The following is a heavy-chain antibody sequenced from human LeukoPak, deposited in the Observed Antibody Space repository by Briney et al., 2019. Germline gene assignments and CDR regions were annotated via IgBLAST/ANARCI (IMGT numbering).Heavy chain of an antibody. Sequence: GESLKISCKGSGYSFTSYWIGWVRQMPGKGVEGMVIIYPGDSDTRYSPSFQGQVTISADKSISTAYLQWSSLKASDTAMYYCARVPRVPAAIPVYYYYYYMDVWGKGTTVTVSS. CDR2: IYPGDSDT. CDR1: GYSFTSYW. D-gene: IGHD2-2*02. J-gene: IGHJ6*03. CDR3: ARVPRVPAAIPVYYYYYYMDV. V-gene: IGHV5-51*01.